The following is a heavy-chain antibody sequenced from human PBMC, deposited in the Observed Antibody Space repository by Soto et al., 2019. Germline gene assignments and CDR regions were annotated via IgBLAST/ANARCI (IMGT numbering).Heavy chain of an antibody. D-gene: IGHD4-17*01. CDR1: GGSISSSNYY. Sequence: QLQLQESGPGLVKPSETLSLTCTVSGGSISSSNYYWGWIRQPPGKGLEWIGRTHYSGSTYYNSSLRSRVTISVDTSQPQCSLKVTSVTATDTAVYYCATLPPSGDPKAGFWGQGTLVTVSS. V-gene: IGHV4-39*01. J-gene: IGHJ4*02. CDR2: THYSGST. CDR3: ATLPPSGDPKAGF.